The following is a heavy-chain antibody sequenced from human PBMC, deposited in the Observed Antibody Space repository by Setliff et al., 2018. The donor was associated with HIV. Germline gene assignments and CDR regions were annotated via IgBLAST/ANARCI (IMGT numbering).Heavy chain of an antibody. CDR1: GGSVSSPSYY. CDR3: ARAADYHDSSGYWAPPRYFDY. D-gene: IGHD3-22*01. J-gene: IGHJ4*02. Sequence: SETLSLTCAVSGGSVSSPSYYWGWIRQPPGKGLEWIGSVYNSGITFKNPSLKSRVSISVDTSKKQFSLKLSSVSAADTAVYYCARAADYHDSSGYWAPPRYFDYWGQGTLVTVSS. CDR2: VYNSGIT. V-gene: IGHV4-39*07.